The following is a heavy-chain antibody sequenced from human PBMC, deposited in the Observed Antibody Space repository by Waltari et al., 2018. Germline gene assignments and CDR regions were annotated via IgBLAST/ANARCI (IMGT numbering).Heavy chain of an antibody. V-gene: IGHV1-69*01. CDR2: ILPIFGDA. Sequence: QVQLVQSGPEMKKPVSSVKVSCTFSGGTFSNYAISWVRQAPGQGLEWMGGILPIFGDADYAQKFQGRLTITADESTSTAYLDLSSVTSDDTAVYYCARVGATVFDHWGQGTQVTVSS. CDR1: GGTFSNYA. CDR3: ARVGATVFDH. J-gene: IGHJ4*02. D-gene: IGHD3-16*01.